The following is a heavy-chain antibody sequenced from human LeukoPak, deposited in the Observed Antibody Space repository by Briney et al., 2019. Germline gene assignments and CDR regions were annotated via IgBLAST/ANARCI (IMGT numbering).Heavy chain of an antibody. D-gene: IGHD3-10*01. J-gene: IGHJ6*04. V-gene: IGHV4-39*01. CDR3: ARHEVTHSLLWFGELLSAIDV. CDR2: IYYSGST. Sequence: PSETLSLTCTVSGGSISSSSYYWGWIRQPPGKGLEWIGSIYYSGSTYYNPSLKSRVTISVDTSKNQFSLKLSSVTAADTAVYYCARHEVTHSLLWFGELLSAIDVWGKGTTVTISS. CDR1: GGSISSSSYY.